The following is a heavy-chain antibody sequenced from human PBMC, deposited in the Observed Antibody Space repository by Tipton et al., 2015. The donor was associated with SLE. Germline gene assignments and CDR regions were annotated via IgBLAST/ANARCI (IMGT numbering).Heavy chain of an antibody. D-gene: IGHD5-24*01. J-gene: IGHJ4*02. CDR2: IYYSGGT. Sequence: TLSLTCTVSGGSISSYYWSWIRQPPGKGLEWIGHIYYSGGTYYNPSLKSRITISVDKSKNQFSLKLSSVTAADTAVYYCARHCQLYSFVYWGKGTLVTVSS. V-gene: IGHV4-59*08. CDR1: GGSISSYY. CDR3: ARHCQLYSFVY.